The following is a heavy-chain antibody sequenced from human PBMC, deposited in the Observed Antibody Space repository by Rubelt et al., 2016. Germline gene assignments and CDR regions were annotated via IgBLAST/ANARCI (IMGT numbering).Heavy chain of an antibody. CDR3: ARRDGYNWDDAFDI. CDR1: GYTFTSYG. CDR2: ISAYNGNT. V-gene: IGHV1-18*01. D-gene: IGHD5-24*01. J-gene: IGHJ3*02. Sequence: QVQLVQSGAEVKKPGASVKVSCKASGYTFTSYGISWVRQAPGQGLEWMGWISAYNGNTNYAQKLQGRVPMTTETSTSTGYMELRSLRSDDTAGYDCARRDGYNWDDAFDIWGQGTMVTVSS.